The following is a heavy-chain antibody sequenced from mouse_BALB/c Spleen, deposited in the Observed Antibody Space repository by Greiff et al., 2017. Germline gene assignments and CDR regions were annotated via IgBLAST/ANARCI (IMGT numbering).Heavy chain of an antibody. Sequence: QFQLQQSGPQLVRPGASVKISCKASGYSFTSYWMHWVKQRPGQGLEWIGMIDPSDSETRLNQKFKDKATLTVDKSSSTAYMQLSSPTSEDSAVYYCARRALRLHYAMDYWGQGTSVTVSS. CDR1: GYSFTSYW. V-gene: IGHV1S127*01. CDR3: ARRALRLHYAMDY. CDR2: IDPSDSET. D-gene: IGHD1-2*01. J-gene: IGHJ4*01.